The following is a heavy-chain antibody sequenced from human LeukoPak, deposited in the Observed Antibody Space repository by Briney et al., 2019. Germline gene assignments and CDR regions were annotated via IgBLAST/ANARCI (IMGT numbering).Heavy chain of an antibody. CDR3: ATSPALAAAGIWFDP. D-gene: IGHD6-13*01. J-gene: IGHJ5*02. V-gene: IGHV1-69*04. Sequence: SVKVSCKASGGTFSSYAISWVRQAPGQGLEWMGRIIPILGIANYAQKFQGRVTITADKSTSTAYMELGSLRSEDTAVYYCATSPALAAAGIWFDPWGQGTLVTVSS. CDR2: IIPILGIA. CDR1: GGTFSSYA.